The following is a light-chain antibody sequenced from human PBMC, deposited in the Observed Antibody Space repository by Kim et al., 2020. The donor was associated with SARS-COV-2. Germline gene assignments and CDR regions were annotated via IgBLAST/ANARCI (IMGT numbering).Light chain of an antibody. CDR1: QTISNW. CDR3: QQYYSYSPLT. CDR2: KAK. J-gene: IGKJ4*01. V-gene: IGKV1-5*03. Sequence: DIQMTQSPSTLSASIGDRVTVTCRASQTISNWLAWYQLRPGKAPRLLIYKAKTLGIGVPSRFSASGSGTDFSLTISSLQPDDVATYYCQQYYSYSPLTFGGGTKVDIK.